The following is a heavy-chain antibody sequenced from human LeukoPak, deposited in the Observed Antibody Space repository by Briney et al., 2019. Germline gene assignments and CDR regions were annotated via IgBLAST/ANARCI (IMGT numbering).Heavy chain of an antibody. V-gene: IGHV3-74*01. Sequence: GRSLRLSCAASRFTFSSSWMHWVRQVPGKGLVWVSLINNDGTSTRYADSVKGRFTISRDNAKNTLYLQMNSLRDEDTAVYYWARANRYGMDVWGQGTTVTVSS. CDR1: RFTFSSSW. J-gene: IGHJ6*02. CDR2: INNDGTST. CDR3: ARANRYGMDV.